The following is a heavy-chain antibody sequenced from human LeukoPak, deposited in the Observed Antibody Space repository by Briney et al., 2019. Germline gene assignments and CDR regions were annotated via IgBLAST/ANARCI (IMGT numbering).Heavy chain of an antibody. Sequence: SETLSLTCTVSGGSIGTHYWSWIRQPPGKGLEWIGYVYYTGSTKYSPSLKRRVSISVDTSKNQFSLKLSSVTAADTAVYYCAKHLSNAFYDMIWFDPWGQGTLVTVFS. CDR1: GGSIGTHY. CDR3: AKHLSNAFYDMIWFDP. D-gene: IGHD3-9*01. V-gene: IGHV4-59*11. J-gene: IGHJ5*02. CDR2: VYYTGST.